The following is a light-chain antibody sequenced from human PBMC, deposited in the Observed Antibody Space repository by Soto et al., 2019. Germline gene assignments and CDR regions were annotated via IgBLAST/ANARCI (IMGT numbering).Light chain of an antibody. CDR3: QQYKDWPTT. CDR1: QSVTSTY. V-gene: IGKV3D-15*01. CDR2: GAS. Sequence: EIVLTQSPATLSLSPGERATLSCRASQSVTSTYLAWYQQRFGQAPRLLIYGASTRATGIPDRFSGSGSGTDFTLTITSLQSEDFGVYYCQQYKDWPTTFGQGTKVDIK. J-gene: IGKJ1*01.